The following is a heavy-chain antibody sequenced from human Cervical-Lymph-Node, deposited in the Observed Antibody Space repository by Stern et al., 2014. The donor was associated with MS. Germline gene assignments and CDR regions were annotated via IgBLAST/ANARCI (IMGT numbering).Heavy chain of an antibody. D-gene: IGHD5-12*01. CDR2: ISYDGSNK. V-gene: IGHV3-30*18. J-gene: IGHJ4*02. CDR1: GFTFSSYG. CDR3: AKDQDIVATTLDY. Sequence: VQLVESGGGVVQPGRSLRLSCAASGFTFSSYGMHWVRQAPGKGLEWVGVISYDGSNKYYADSVKGRFTISRDNSKNTLYLQMNSLRAEDTAVYYCAKDQDIVATTLDYWGQGTLVTVSS.